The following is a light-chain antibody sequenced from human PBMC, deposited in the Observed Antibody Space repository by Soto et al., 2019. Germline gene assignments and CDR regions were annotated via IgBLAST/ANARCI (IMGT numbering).Light chain of an antibody. Sequence: ESVLTQSPGTLSLSPGERATLSCRASQSVSSSYLAWYQQKPGQAPRLLIYGASSRATGIPDRFSGSGSGTDFTLTISRLEPEDFAVYYCQQYGSSPLTFSGGTKVDIK. CDR2: GAS. J-gene: IGKJ4*01. CDR3: QQYGSSPLT. CDR1: QSVSSSY. V-gene: IGKV3-20*01.